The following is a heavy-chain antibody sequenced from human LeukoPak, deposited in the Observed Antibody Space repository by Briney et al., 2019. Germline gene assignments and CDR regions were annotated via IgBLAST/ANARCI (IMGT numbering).Heavy chain of an antibody. V-gene: IGHV3-30-3*01. J-gene: IGHJ3*02. D-gene: IGHD6-19*01. CDR1: GFAFSSYA. CDR2: ISADRTEK. Sequence: GGSLRLSCVGSGFAFSSYALHWLRQAPGKGLEWVAVISADRTEKYYADSVKGRFTMSRDNSKNTLFLQMNSLRTEDTAIYYCARDAPYSGGCCAFDIWGQGTTVTVSS. CDR3: ARDAPYSGGCCAFDI.